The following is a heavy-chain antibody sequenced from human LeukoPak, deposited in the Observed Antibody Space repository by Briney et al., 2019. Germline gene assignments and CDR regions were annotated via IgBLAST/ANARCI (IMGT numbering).Heavy chain of an antibody. CDR2: MKPDGSEK. Sequence: GGSLRLSCAASGFTFSRYWMSWVRQAPGKGLEWVANMKPDGSEKYYVDSVGGRFTISRDNAKSSLCLQMNSLRAEDTAVYYCATGSSARGGVDFWGQGTLVTVSS. CDR1: GFTFSRYW. V-gene: IGHV3-7*01. J-gene: IGHJ4*02. CDR3: ATGSSARGGVDF. D-gene: IGHD6-25*01.